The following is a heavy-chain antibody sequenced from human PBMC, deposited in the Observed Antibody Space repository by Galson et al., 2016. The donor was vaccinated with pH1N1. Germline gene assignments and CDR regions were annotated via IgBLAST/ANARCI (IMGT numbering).Heavy chain of an antibody. CDR1: GYTFTNYG. Sequence: SVKVSCKASGYTFTNYGITWVRQAPGQGLEWMAWMSAYNGNTNYAQKFQGRVTMATDTSTNTAYMELRNLTSDDTAVYYCARDVRISLWLPDFWGQGTLVVFSS. V-gene: IGHV1-18*01. CDR3: ARDVRISLWLPDF. D-gene: IGHD5-18*01. CDR2: MSAYNGNT. J-gene: IGHJ4*02.